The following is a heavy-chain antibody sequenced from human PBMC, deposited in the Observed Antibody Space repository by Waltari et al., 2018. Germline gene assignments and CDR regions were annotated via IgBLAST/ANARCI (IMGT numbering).Heavy chain of an antibody. CDR3: TNLDDFLDV. CDR1: GFPFDNYA. Sequence: EAQLVESGGGLIQPGRYLSLSWAPSGFPFDNYAMPWVREVPGKGLEWVASISWNSQSIGYADSVKGRFTISRDNAKKSLYLQMNSVRVEDTALYYCTNLDDFLDVWGQGTTVTVSS. J-gene: IGHJ6*02. V-gene: IGHV3-9*01. D-gene: IGHD1-1*01. CDR2: ISWNSQSI.